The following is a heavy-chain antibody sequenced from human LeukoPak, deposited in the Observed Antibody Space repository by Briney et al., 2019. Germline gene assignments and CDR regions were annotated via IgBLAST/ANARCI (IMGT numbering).Heavy chain of an antibody. V-gene: IGHV4-30-4*01. D-gene: IGHD1-1*01. Sequence: SETLSLTCTVSGGSISSGDYYWSWIRQPPGKGLEWIGYIYYSGSTYYNPSLKSRVTISVDTSKNQFSLKLSSVTAADTAVYYCAREVIWITVTTNWFDPWGQGTLVTVSS. CDR1: GGSISSGDYY. J-gene: IGHJ5*02. CDR3: AREVIWITVTTNWFDP. CDR2: IYYSGST.